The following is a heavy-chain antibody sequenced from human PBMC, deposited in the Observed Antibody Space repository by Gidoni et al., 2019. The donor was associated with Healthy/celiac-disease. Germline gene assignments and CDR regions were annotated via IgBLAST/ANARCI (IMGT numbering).Heavy chain of an antibody. CDR2: ISSSSSYI. V-gene: IGHV3-21*01. Sequence: EVQLVESGGGLVKPGGSLRLSCAASGFTFSSYSMNWVRQAPGKGLEWDSSISSSSSYIYYADSVKGRFTISRDNAKNSLYLQMNSLRAEDTAVYYCARFAAAADNFDYWGQGTLVTVSS. J-gene: IGHJ4*02. CDR1: GFTFSSYS. CDR3: ARFAAAADNFDY. D-gene: IGHD6-13*01.